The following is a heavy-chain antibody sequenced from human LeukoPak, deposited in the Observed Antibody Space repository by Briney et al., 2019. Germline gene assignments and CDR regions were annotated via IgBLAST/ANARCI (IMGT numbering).Heavy chain of an antibody. CDR3: ARGTYYYDSSGYYYGYYYYGMDV. CDR1: GYTFTGYY. J-gene: IGHJ6*02. D-gene: IGHD3-22*01. Sequence: SVKVSCKASGYTFTGYYMHWVRQAPGQGLEWMGGIIPIFGTANYAQKFQGRVTITADESTSTAYMELSSLRSEDTAVYYCARGTYYYDSSGYYYGYYYYGMDVWGQGTTVTASS. V-gene: IGHV1-69*13. CDR2: IIPIFGTA.